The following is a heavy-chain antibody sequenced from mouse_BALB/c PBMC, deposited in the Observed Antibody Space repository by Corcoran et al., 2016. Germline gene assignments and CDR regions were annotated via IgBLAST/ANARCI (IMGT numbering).Heavy chain of an antibody. V-gene: IGHV1S136*01. J-gene: IGHJ4*01. CDR1: GYTFTSYV. Sequence: ELQLQQSGPELVKPGASVKMSCKASGYTFTSYVMHWVKQKPGQGLEWIGYINPYNDGTKYNEKFKGKATLTSDKSSSTAYMELSSLTSEDSAVYYCARLYPGIAMDYWGQGTSVTVSS. CDR3: ARLYPGIAMDY. CDR2: INPYNDGT.